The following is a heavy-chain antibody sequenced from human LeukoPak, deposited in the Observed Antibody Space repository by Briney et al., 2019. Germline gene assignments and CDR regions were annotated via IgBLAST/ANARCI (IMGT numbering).Heavy chain of an antibody. Sequence: GGSLRLSCAASGFTVSSNYMSWFRQAPGKGLEWVSVIYSGGSTYYADSVKGRFTISRDNSKNTLYLQMNSLRAEDTAVYYCARDPTHSSGWYYFDYWGQGTLVTVSS. CDR3: ARDPTHSSGWYYFDY. V-gene: IGHV3-53*01. CDR1: GFTVSSNY. J-gene: IGHJ4*02. D-gene: IGHD6-19*01. CDR2: IYSGGST.